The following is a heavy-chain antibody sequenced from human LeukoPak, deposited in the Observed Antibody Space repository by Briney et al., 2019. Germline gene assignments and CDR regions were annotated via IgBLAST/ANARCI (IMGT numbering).Heavy chain of an antibody. Sequence: SETLSLTCAVSGASINSYFWSWIRQPPGKGLEYIGYIGYSGSTNYNPSLKSRVTISVDTSKNQFSLKLTSVTAADPAVYYCARSKAYSGYFDYWGQGTLVTVSS. V-gene: IGHV4-59*08. CDR2: IGYSGST. D-gene: IGHD4-11*01. CDR1: GASINSYF. J-gene: IGHJ4*02. CDR3: ARSKAYSGYFDY.